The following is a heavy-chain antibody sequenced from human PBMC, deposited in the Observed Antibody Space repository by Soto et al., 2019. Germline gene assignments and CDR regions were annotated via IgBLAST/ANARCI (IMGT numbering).Heavy chain of an antibody. CDR3: ANLVVTISGYQYYYGMDV. Sequence: SVKVSCKASGGTFSNYIISWVRQAPGQGLEWMGKITLFQNRTDYARNFQGRVTITADKSTSTAYMELSSLRSADTAVYYCANLVVTISGYQYYYGMDVWGQGTTVTVSS. V-gene: IGHV1-69*02. D-gene: IGHD5-12*01. CDR1: GGTFSNYI. CDR2: ITLFQNRT. J-gene: IGHJ6*02.